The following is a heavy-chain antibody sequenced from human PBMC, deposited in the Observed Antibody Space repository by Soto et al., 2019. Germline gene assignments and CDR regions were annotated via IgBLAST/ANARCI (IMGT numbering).Heavy chain of an antibody. D-gene: IGHD2-15*01. CDR3: GKVLVGATGHTDSDS. CDR1: GFSIDTAYF. V-gene: IGHV4-38-2*01. Sequence: SETLSLTCAVSGFSIDTAYFWGWIGQTPGEGLEYIGLISHSGRTFSNPSVKSRLTISFDTAKNEFSLNLKSVAAADTAVYYCGKVLVGATGHTDSDSWGPGTLVTVSS. J-gene: IGHJ4*02. CDR2: ISHSGRT.